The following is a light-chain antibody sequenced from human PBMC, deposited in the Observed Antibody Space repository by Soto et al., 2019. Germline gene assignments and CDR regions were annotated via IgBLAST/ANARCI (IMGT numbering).Light chain of an antibody. J-gene: IGLJ1*01. CDR2: GNT. V-gene: IGLV1-40*01. CDR1: SANIGANYD. CDR3: QSYDTTLRARYV. Sequence: QPVLTEPPAGSVAPEHRFTISCTGSSANIGANYDVHWYQHRPGTAPKLLIFGNTNRPSGVPDRFSGSKSGTSDSLAITGLQAEDEGDYYCQSYDTTLRARYVFGTGTKVTVL.